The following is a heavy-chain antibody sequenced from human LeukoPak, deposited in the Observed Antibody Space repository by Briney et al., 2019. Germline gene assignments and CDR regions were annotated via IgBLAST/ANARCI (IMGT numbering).Heavy chain of an antibody. V-gene: IGHV1-69*04. CDR1: GGTFSSYA. Sequence: GSSVKVSCKASGGTFSSYAISWVRQAPGQGLEWMGRIIPILGIANYAQKFQGRVTITADKSTSTAYMELSSLRSEDTAVYYCARSITVSYGGNGDDYWGQGTLVTVSS. J-gene: IGHJ4*02. D-gene: IGHD2-15*01. CDR2: IIPILGIA. CDR3: ARSITVSYGGNGDDY.